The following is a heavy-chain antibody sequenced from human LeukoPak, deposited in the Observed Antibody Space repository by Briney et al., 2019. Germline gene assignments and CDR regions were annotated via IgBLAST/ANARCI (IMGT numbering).Heavy chain of an antibody. Sequence: ASVKVSCKASGYTFTGYYMHWVRQAPGQGLEWMGWINPNSGGTNYAQKFQGWVTMTRDTPISTAYMELSRLRSDDTAVYYCARDQQFNWFDPWGQGTLVTVSS. V-gene: IGHV1-2*04. CDR3: ARDQQFNWFDP. D-gene: IGHD4-11*01. CDR2: INPNSGGT. CDR1: GYTFTGYY. J-gene: IGHJ5*02.